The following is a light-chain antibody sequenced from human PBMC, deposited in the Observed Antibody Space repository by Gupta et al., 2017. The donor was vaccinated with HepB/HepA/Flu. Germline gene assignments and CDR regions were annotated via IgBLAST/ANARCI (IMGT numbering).Light chain of an antibody. CDR1: QSVNSRD. V-gene: IGKV3-20*01. CDR2: AAY. CDR3: QLYSSSPPRYT. Sequence: EIVLTQSSGNLSLSPAERATLSCRVGQSVNSRDLSWYQQRRGQAPRVLIYAAYSRATGIPDRFSGSGSGTDFTLTISTLEPEDFAVYYCQLYSSSPPRYTFGQGTNLEI. J-gene: IGKJ2*01.